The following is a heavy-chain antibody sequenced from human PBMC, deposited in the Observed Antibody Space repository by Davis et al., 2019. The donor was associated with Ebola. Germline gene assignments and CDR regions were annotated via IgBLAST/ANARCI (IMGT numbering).Heavy chain of an antibody. CDR1: GDSVSSGGFY. D-gene: IGHD3-3*01. V-gene: IGHV4-61*08. J-gene: IGHJ6*03. CDR2: TSHIGIT. CDR3: ARVWSGFFGPQRDYYFYMDV. Sequence: PSETLSLTCSVSGDSVSSGGFYWNWIRHLPGKGLEWIGYTSHIGITNYNPSLKSRVTISIDMSKNQFSLRLNSMTAADTAVYYCARVWSGFFGPQRDYYFYMDVWGKGTTVIVSS.